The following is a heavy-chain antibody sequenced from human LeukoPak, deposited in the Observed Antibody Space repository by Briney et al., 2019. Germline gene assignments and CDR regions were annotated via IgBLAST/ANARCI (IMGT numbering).Heavy chain of an antibody. CDR1: GFTFSSYA. D-gene: IGHD6-13*01. CDR2: TSGSGDKT. CDR3: AKALSQQLVRYSQA. V-gene: IGHV3-23*01. J-gene: IGHJ1*01. Sequence: GGSLRLSCAASGFTFSSYAMSWVRQAPGRGLEWVSATSGSGDKTYYADSVQGRFTVSRDNSKNTLYLQMNSLRPEDTAVYYCAKALSQQLVRYSQAWGQGTLVTVSS.